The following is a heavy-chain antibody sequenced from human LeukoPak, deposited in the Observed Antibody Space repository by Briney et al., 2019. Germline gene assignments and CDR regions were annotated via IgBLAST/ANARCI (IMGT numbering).Heavy chain of an antibody. CDR1: GGSISSYY. J-gene: IGHJ5*02. V-gene: IGHV4-59*12. D-gene: IGHD1-26*01. Sequence: SETLSLTCTVSGGSISSYYWSWIRQPPGKGLEWIGYIYYSGSTNYNPSLKSRVTISVDTSKNLFSLKLSSVTAADTAVYYCARSPSGSSSRWFDAWGQGTLVTVSS. CDR3: ARSPSGSSSRWFDA. CDR2: IYYSGST.